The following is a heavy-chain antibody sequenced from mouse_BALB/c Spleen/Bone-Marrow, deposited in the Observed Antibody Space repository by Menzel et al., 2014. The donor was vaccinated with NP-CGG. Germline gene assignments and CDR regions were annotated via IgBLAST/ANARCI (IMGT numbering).Heavy chain of an antibody. V-gene: IGHV14-3*02. CDR2: IDPANGNT. J-gene: IGHJ2*01. CDR1: GFNIKDTY. D-gene: IGHD1-1*01. Sequence: VQLQQSGAKLVKPGASVKLSCTASGFNIKDTYMHWVKQRPEQGLEWIGRIDPANGNTKYDPKFQGKATITADTASNTAYLQLSSLTSEDTAVYYCVSYYYGNYFDSWGQGTTLTVSS. CDR3: VSYYYGNYFDS.